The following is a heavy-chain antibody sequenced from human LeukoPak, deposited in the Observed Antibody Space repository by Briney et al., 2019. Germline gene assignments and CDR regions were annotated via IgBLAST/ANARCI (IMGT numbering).Heavy chain of an antibody. V-gene: IGHV1-18*01. CDR1: GYTFSKYG. D-gene: IGHD6-6*01. Sequence: ASVKVSCKASGYTFSKYGISWVRQAPGQGLEWMGWISGYNAYTHYAQKLQGRVTMTTDTSTSTAYMELRSLRSDDTAVYYCARGVIAASYWGQGTLVTVSS. CDR2: ISGYNAYT. J-gene: IGHJ4*02. CDR3: ARGVIAASY.